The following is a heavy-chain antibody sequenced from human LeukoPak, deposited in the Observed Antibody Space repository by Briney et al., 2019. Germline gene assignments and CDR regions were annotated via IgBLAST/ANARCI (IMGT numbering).Heavy chain of an antibody. Sequence: GASVKVSCKASGYTFINYDINWVRQATGQGLEWMGWMNPNSANTGYAQKFQGRVTMTRNTSISTAYMELSSLRSEDTAVYYCARVNCSSTSCRSKFLDYWGQGTLVTVSS. CDR3: ARVNCSSTSCRSKFLDY. CDR2: MNPNSANT. D-gene: IGHD2-2*01. CDR1: GYTFINYD. J-gene: IGHJ4*02. V-gene: IGHV1-8*01.